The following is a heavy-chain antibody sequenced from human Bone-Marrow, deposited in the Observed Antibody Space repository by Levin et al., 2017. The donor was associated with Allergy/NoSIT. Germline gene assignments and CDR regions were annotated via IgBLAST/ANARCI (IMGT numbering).Heavy chain of an antibody. CDR2: IKQDGSEK. CDR1: GFTFSSYW. D-gene: IGHD4-17*01. Sequence: GESLKISCAASGFTFSSYWMSWVRQAPGKGLEWVANIKQDGSEKYYVDSVKGRFTISRDNAKNSLYLQMNSLRAEDTAVYYCAGYGDYSRFSGMDGWGQGTTVTVSS. V-gene: IGHV3-7*01. J-gene: IGHJ6*02. CDR3: AGYGDYSRFSGMDG.